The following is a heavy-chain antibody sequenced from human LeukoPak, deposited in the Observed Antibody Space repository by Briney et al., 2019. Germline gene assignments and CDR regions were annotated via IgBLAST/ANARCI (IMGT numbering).Heavy chain of an antibody. D-gene: IGHD3-10*01. CDR3: ARSRQGSGLLNY. J-gene: IGHJ4*02. CDR1: GGSISSYY. V-gene: IGHV4-59*12. CDR2: IYYSGST. Sequence: PSETLSLTCTVSGGSISSYYWSWIRQPPGKGLEWIGYIYYSGSTNYNPSLKSRVTISVDTSKSQFSLELSSVTAADTAVYYCARSRQGSGLLNYWGQGNLVAVSS.